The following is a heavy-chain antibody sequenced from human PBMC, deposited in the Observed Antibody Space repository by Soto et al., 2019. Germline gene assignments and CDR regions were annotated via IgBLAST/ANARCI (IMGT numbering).Heavy chain of an antibody. CDR1: GYTFTSYG. D-gene: IGHD3-22*01. J-gene: IGHJ4*02. Sequence: ASVKVSCKAFGYTFTSYGISWVRQAPGQGLEWMGWISAYNGNTNYAQKLQGRVTMTTDTSTSTAYMELRSLRSDDTAVYYCARVTYYYDSSGYSPLFDYWGQGTLVTVSS. CDR3: ARVTYYYDSSGYSPLFDY. V-gene: IGHV1-18*04. CDR2: ISAYNGNT.